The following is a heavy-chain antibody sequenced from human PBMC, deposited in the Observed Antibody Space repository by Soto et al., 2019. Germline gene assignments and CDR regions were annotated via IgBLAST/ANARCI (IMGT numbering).Heavy chain of an antibody. J-gene: IGHJ5*02. Sequence: ASVKVSCKASGVTFSSYAISWVRQAPGQGLEWMGGIIPIFGTANYAQKFQGRVTITADESTSTAYMELSSLRSEDTAVYYCAREGYCTNGVCGESWFDPWGQGTLVTVSS. CDR3: AREGYCTNGVCGESWFDP. D-gene: IGHD2-8*01. V-gene: IGHV1-69*13. CDR1: GVTFSSYA. CDR2: IIPIFGTA.